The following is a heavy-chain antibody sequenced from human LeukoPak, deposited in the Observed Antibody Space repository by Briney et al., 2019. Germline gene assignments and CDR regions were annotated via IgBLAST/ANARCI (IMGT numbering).Heavy chain of an antibody. V-gene: IGHV3-30-3*01. D-gene: IGHD3-3*01. CDR3: AREGYDFWSKYFDY. J-gene: IGHJ4*02. CDR1: GFTFSSYA. Sequence: GGSLRLSCAASGFTFSSYAMHWVRQAPGKGLEWVAVISYDGSNKYYADSVKGRFTISRDNSKNTLYLQMNSLRAEDTAVYYCAREGYDFWSKYFDYWGQGTLVTVSS. CDR2: ISYDGSNK.